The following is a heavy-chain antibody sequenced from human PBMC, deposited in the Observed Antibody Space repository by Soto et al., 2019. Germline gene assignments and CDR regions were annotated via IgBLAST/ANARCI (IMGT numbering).Heavy chain of an antibody. CDR1: GFTFSSYG. D-gene: IGHD2-2*01. J-gene: IGHJ5*02. V-gene: IGHV3-33*01. CDR3: ARVARYCISPSCYPRVFDP. Sequence: QVQLVESGGGVVQPGRSLRLSCAASGFTFSSYGMHWVRQAPGKGLEWVAVIWYDGSNKYYADSVKGRFTISRDNSKNTLYLQMNSLRAEDTAVYYCARVARYCISPSCYPRVFDPWGQGTLVTVSS. CDR2: IWYDGSNK.